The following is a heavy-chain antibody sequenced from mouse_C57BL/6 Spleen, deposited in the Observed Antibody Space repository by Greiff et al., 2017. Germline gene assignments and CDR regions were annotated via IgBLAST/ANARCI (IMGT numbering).Heavy chain of an antibody. D-gene: IGHD3-1*01. CDR2: INPGSGGT. CDR3: ARYSSRGAMDY. V-gene: IGHV1-54*01. CDR1: GYAFTNYL. Sequence: QVQLKESGAELVRPGTSVKVSCKASGYAFTNYLIEWVKQRPGQGLEWIGVINPGSGGTNYNEKFKGKATLTADKSSSTAYMQLSSLTSEDSAVYFCARYSSRGAMDYWGQGTSVTVSS. J-gene: IGHJ4*01.